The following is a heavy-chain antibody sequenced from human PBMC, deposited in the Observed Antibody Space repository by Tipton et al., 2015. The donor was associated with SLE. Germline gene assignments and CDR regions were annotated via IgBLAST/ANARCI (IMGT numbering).Heavy chain of an antibody. CDR3: ARVEGYYDSSGYLGY. CDR2: MNPNSGNT. D-gene: IGHD3-22*01. J-gene: IGHJ4*02. V-gene: IGHV1-8*01. Sequence: QSGPEVKKPGDSVKVSCKASGYTFTSSDINWVRQATGQGLERMGWMNPNSGNTGYAQKFQGRVTMTRNTSISTAYMELSSLRSEDAAVYYWARVEGYYDSSGYLGYWGQGTLVTVSS. CDR1: GYTFTSSD.